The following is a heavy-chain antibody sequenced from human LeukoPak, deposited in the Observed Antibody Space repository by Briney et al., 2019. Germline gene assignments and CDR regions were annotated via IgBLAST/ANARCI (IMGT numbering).Heavy chain of an antibody. D-gene: IGHD4-17*01. Sequence: GESLKTSCQGSGYSFNSYWIGWVRQMSGKGLEWMGIIYPGDSDTRYSPSFQGQVTISADKSISTAYLQWSSLKASDTAMYYCARILDYGDYGSGTGWFDPWGQGTLVTVSS. CDR2: IYPGDSDT. CDR3: ARILDYGDYGSGTGWFDP. V-gene: IGHV5-51*01. J-gene: IGHJ5*02. CDR1: GYSFNSYW.